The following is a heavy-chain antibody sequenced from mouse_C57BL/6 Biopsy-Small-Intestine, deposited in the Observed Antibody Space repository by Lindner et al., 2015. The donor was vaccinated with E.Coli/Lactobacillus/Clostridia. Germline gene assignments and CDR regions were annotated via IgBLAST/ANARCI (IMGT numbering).Heavy chain of an antibody. CDR2: IYPGGGYT. CDR3: ARSLYDYFDY. CDR1: GYTFTNYW. D-gene: IGHD2-3*01. Sequence: QLQESGAELVRPGTSVKMSCEASGYTFTNYWIGWAKQRPGHGLEWIGDIYPGGGYTNYNENFKGKATLTADKSSSTAYMQFSSLTSEDSAIYYCARSLYDYFDYWGQGTTLTVSS. V-gene: IGHV1-63*01. J-gene: IGHJ2*01.